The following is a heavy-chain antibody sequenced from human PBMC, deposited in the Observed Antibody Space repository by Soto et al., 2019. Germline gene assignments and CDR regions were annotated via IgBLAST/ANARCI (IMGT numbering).Heavy chain of an antibody. J-gene: IGHJ3*02. V-gene: IGHV3-23*01. Sequence: PGGSLRLSCAASGLTFTTYAMSWVRQAPGKGLEWVSGISGAGGTTYYADSVKGRFTISRDNSKTTLYLQMNSLRADDTAVYYCARGKFPPGIAMADPQTDAFDIWGQGTMVTVSS. CDR3: ARGKFPPGIAMADPQTDAFDI. CDR2: ISGAGGTT. D-gene: IGHD6-19*01. CDR1: GLTFTTYA.